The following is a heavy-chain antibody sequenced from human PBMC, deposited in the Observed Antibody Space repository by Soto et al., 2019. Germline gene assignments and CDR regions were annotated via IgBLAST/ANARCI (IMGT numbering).Heavy chain of an antibody. Sequence: HPGGSLRLSCSASGFIFSDFAMNWVRQTPRKRLEYVATISFNGGSINYAASVRGRFTISRDNSKNTLYLQMSSLRPEDTGVYYCVKGAVRLLYGMNGVDYWGQGTQVTVSS. D-gene: IGHD2-8*01. V-gene: IGHV3-64D*06. CDR1: GFIFSDFA. CDR3: VKGAVRLLYGMNGVDY. CDR2: ISFNGGSI. J-gene: IGHJ4*02.